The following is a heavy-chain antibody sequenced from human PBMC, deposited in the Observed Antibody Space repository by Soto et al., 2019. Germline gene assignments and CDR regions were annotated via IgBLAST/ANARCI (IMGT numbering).Heavy chain of an antibody. V-gene: IGHV5-51*01. CDR2: IYPGDSDT. CDR3: ARRRTRAARPYYYGMDV. J-gene: IGHJ6*02. CDR1: GDSFTSYW. Sequence: PGESLKISCQGAGDSFTSYWIGWVRQMPGKGLEWMGIIYPGDSDTRYSPSLQGQVTISADKSISTAYLQWSSLKASDTAMYYCARRRTRAARPYYYGMDVWGQGTTVTVSS. D-gene: IGHD6-6*01.